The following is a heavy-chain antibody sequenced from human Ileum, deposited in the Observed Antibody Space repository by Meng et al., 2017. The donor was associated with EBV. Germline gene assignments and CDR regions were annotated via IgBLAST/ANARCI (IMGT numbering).Heavy chain of an antibody. CDR1: GGNFNTFV. Sequence: QVQLVQSGADVKKPGSSVKISCRASGGNFNTFVFSWVRLAPGQGLEWMGGVTPVFTSTLYAKHFKDRVTITAEESTNTAFMELKNLQSDDTAIYYCATDVGTVADHWGPGTLVTVSS. J-gene: IGHJ4*02. CDR3: ATDVGTVADH. V-gene: IGHV1-69*01. D-gene: IGHD4-23*01. CDR2: VTPVFTST.